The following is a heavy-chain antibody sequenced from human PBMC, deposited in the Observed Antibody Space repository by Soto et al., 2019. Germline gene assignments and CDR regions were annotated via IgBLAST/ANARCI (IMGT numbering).Heavy chain of an antibody. CDR2: IYYSGST. CDR3: ARVVVPAAILGGYCSGGSCYGFFDY. CDR1: GGSISSSSYY. Sequence: SDTLSLTCTVSGGSISSSSYYWGWIRQPPGKGLEWIGSIYYSGSTYYNPSLKSRVTISVDTSKNQFSLKLSSVTAADTAVYYCARVVVPAAILGGYCSGGSCYGFFDYWGQGTLVTVSS. V-gene: IGHV4-39*01. D-gene: IGHD2-15*01. J-gene: IGHJ4*02.